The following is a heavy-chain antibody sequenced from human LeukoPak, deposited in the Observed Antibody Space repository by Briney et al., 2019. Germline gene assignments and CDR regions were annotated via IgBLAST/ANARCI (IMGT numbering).Heavy chain of an antibody. V-gene: IGHV4-4*07. CDR1: GGSFSNYY. CDR2: IYTSGST. J-gene: IGHJ6*02. D-gene: IGHD1-14*01. CDR3: ARQPPQDHGMDV. Sequence: SETLSLTCTVSGGSFSNYYWSWIRQPAGKGLEWIGRIYTSGSTNYNPSVKSRVTMSVDTSNNQFSLKLTSVTAADTAVYYCARQPPQDHGMDVWGQGTTVTVSS.